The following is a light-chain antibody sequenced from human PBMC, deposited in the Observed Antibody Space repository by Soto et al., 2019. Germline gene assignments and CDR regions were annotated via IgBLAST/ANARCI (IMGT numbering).Light chain of an antibody. CDR2: AAS. Sequence: VHRSHSPASVSASVLYRITITCLASQDIGGRLAWFQQKPGKAPQYLIQAASILQSGVPSRFSGSGSGTEFILTINNLQPEDFASYFCLQVYSFPRTFGLGTKVDIK. J-gene: IGKJ1*01. CDR1: QDIGGR. V-gene: IGKV1-12*01. CDR3: LQVYSFPRT.